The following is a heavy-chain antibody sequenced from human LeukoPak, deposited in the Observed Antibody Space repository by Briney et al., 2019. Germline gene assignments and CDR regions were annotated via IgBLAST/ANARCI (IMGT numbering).Heavy chain of an antibody. CDR3: ASSGSYGPYNWFDP. CDR1: GGSISTYY. V-gene: IGHV4-59*01. J-gene: IGHJ5*02. D-gene: IGHD3-10*01. CDR2: IYYSGST. Sequence: SETLSLTCTVSGGSISTYYWNWIRQPPGKGLEWIGYIYYSGSTNYNPSLKSRVTISVDTSKNQFSLKLSSVTAADTAVYYCASSGSYGPYNWFDPWGQGTLVTVSS.